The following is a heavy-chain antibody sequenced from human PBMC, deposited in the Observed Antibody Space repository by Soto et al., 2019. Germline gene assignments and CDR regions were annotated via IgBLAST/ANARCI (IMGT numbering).Heavy chain of an antibody. Sequence: QVHLVQSGAEVKKPGSSVKVSCKASGGTFSNHAINWVRQAPGQGLEWMGRIIPIFSTTNYAQKFQGRVTFTADESTITAYMEVSSLKHDDTAVYYCATEVAADGTFREDVFDIWGQGTLVTVSS. CDR1: GGTFSNHA. J-gene: IGHJ3*02. CDR2: IIPIFSTT. CDR3: ATEVAADGTFREDVFDI. V-gene: IGHV1-69*12. D-gene: IGHD6-13*01.